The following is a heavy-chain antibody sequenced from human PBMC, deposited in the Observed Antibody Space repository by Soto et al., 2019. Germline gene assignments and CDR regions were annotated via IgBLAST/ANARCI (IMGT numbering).Heavy chain of an antibody. Sequence: QLLESGGGLVQPGGSPRLSCAASGFTFTSHGMNWVRQAPGKGLEWVSYIDGGGGDIKHADSVKGRFTIFRDNSKNTVYLQMNSLRVEDTAIYFCARRNPNFPFDLWGQGTLVAVS. CDR2: IDGGGGDI. CDR1: GFTFTSHG. D-gene: IGHD7-27*01. J-gene: IGHJ4*02. V-gene: IGHV3-23*01. CDR3: ARRNPNFPFDL.